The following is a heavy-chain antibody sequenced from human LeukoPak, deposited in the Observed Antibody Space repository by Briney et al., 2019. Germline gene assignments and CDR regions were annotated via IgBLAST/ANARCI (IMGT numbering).Heavy chain of an antibody. V-gene: IGHV3-48*02. CDR2: ISSSRGTI. CDR3: AKDLAAVPTDLDY. Sequence: GGSLTLSRAASGFNYSVQIEHCLRQAPGKRLEWFSYISSSRGTIYYADSVKGRFTISRDNAKNSLYLQMNSLRDEDTAVYFCAKDLAAVPTDLDYWGQGTLVTVSS. D-gene: IGHD3-3*02. CDR1: GFNYSVQI. J-gene: IGHJ4*02.